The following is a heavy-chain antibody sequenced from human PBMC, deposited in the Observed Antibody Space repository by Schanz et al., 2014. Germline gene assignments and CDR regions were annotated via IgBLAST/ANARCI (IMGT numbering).Heavy chain of an antibody. V-gene: IGHV3-30*03. D-gene: IGHD3-16*01. CDR1: GFSFSDYG. Sequence: VQLVESGGGVVQPGRSLRLSCAGSGFSFSDYGMHWVRQAPGRGLEWVAVISYHGSERYYAASVRGRFTISRDNSKNTVYLQMNSLRSEDTAVYYCTRDRGALINHNDALDLWGQGTMVSVSS. J-gene: IGHJ3*01. CDR2: ISYHGSER. CDR3: TRDRGALINHNDALDL.